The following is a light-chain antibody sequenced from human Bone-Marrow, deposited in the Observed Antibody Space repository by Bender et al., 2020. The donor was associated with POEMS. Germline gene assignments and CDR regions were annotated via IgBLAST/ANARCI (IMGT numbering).Light chain of an antibody. V-gene: IGLV3-21*03. CDR3: QVWHSNSDDVV. CDR2: DDT. CDR1: NIGSKA. Sequence: YVLTQPPSVSVAPGKTATITCGGNNIGSKAVHWYQQKPGQAPVLGIYDDTDRPSGIPERFSGSNSGNTATLTISRVEAGDEADYYCQVWHSNSDDVVFGGGTKLTVL. J-gene: IGLJ2*01.